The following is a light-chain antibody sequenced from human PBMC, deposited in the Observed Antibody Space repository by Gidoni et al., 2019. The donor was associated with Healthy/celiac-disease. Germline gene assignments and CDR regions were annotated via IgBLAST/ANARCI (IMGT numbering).Light chain of an antibody. CDR1: QSVLYSSNNKNY. J-gene: IGKJ1*01. CDR3: QQYYSTPWT. Sequence: DSVMTQSPDSLAVSLGERATINCKSSQSVLYSSNNKNYLAWYQQKPGQPPKLLIYWASTRESGFPDRFSGSGSGTDFTLTISSLQAEDVAVYYCQQYYSTPWTFGQGTKVEIK. V-gene: IGKV4-1*01. CDR2: WAS.